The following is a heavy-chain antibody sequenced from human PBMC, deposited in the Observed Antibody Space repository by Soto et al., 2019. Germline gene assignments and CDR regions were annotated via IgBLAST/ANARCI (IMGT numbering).Heavy chain of an antibody. V-gene: IGHV4-61*08. CDR1: GAALNSGGYF. CDR2: IYYSAGT. Sequence: SETLSLTCTVSGAALNSGGYFYAWVRQPPGKGLEWLGCIYYSAGTNYNPSLKRRVTISLEQSKSQFSLRLISVPAAAAAVYEGTRGQSDDSYCDSCGQGTMVTVSS. D-gene: IGHD5-18*01. CDR3: TRGQSDDSYCDS. J-gene: IGHJ5*01.